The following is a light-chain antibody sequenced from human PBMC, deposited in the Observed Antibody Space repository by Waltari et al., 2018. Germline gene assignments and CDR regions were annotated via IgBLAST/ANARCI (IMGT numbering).Light chain of an antibody. CDR3: QQSSITPRT. Sequence: TQSPATLSLSPGERATLSCRASQSVSSYLAWYQQKPGKAPKLLIYAASTLQSGVPSRFSGSGSGTDFTLTISSLQPEDFATYYCQQSSITPRTFGQGTKVEIK. CDR1: QSVSSY. CDR2: AAS. V-gene: IGKV1-39*01. J-gene: IGKJ1*01.